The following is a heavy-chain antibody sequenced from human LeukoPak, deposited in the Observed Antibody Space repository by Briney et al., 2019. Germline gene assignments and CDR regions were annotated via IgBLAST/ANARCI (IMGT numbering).Heavy chain of an antibody. CDR1: GGSFSGYY. Sequence: SETLSLTCPVYGGSFSGYYWSWIRQPQGKGLDWIGEINHSGSTNYNPSLKSRVTISVDTSKNQFSLKLSSVTAADTAVYYCARNAGTTRYYYGSGSSNWFDPWGQGTLVTVSS. V-gene: IGHV4-34*01. CDR3: ARNAGTTRYYYGSGSSNWFDP. D-gene: IGHD3-10*01. CDR2: INHSGST. J-gene: IGHJ5*02.